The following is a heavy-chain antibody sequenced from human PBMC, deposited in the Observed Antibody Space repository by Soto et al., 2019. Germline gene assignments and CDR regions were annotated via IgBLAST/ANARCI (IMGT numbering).Heavy chain of an antibody. CDR2: FDPEDGET. V-gene: IGHV1-24*01. CDR1: GYTLTELS. Sequence: ASVKVSCKVSGYTLTELSMHWVRQAPGKGLEWMGGFDPEDGETIYAQKFQGRVTMTEDTSTDTAYMELSSLRSEDTAVYYCATAHYGSGSFDAFDIRGQGTMVTVSS. CDR3: ATAHYGSGSFDAFDI. D-gene: IGHD3-10*01. J-gene: IGHJ3*02.